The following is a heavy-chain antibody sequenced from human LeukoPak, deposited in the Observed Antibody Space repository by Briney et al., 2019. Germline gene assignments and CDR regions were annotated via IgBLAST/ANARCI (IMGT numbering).Heavy chain of an antibody. CDR1: GGSFSGYY. V-gene: IGHV4-34*01. CDR2: INHSGST. Sequence: SETLSLTCAVYGGSFSGYYCSWIRQPPGKGLEWIGEINHSGSTNYNPSLKSRVTISVDTSKNQFSLKLSSVTAADTAVYYCASLRPWRKKGVFDYWGQGTLVSVSS. D-gene: IGHD3-3*01. CDR3: ASLRPWRKKGVFDY. J-gene: IGHJ4*02.